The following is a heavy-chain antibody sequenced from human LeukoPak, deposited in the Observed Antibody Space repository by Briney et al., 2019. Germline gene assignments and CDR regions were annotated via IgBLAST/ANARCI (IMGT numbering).Heavy chain of an antibody. CDR1: GYSFTSYW. D-gene: IGHD6-13*01. CDR2: IYPGDSDT. V-gene: IGHV5-51*01. J-gene: IGHJ1*01. Sequence: GESLQISCKGSGYSFTSYWIGWVRQMPGKGLEWMGIIYPGDSDTRYSPSFQGQVTISADKSISTAYLQWSSLKASDTAMYYCATTDLYSSSWYRRYFQHWGQGTLVTVSS. CDR3: ATTDLYSSSWYRRYFQH.